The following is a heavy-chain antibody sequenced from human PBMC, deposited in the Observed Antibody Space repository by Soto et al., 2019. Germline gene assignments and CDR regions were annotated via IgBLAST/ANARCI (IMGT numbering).Heavy chain of an antibody. D-gene: IGHD2-15*01. Sequence: DVQLLESGGRLVQPGGSLRLSCAASGFSFDTYAMSWVRQAPGKGLEWVSVISGGGSTYYSESVRGRFTISRDMAKNTLYLQMDSLRAEDTALYYCAKDSSRKVVVVLAGIFDVCGQGTMVTVSS. V-gene: IGHV3-23*01. CDR2: ISGGGST. J-gene: IGHJ3*01. CDR3: AKDSSRKVVVVLAGIFDV. CDR1: GFSFDTYA.